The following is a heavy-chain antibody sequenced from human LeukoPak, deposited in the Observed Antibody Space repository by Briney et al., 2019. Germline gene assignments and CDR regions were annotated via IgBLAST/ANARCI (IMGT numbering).Heavy chain of an antibody. J-gene: IGHJ6*03. CDR3: ARGSVVTGTTAYYYYYYMDV. CDR2: ISSSGSTI. CDR1: GFTFSDYY. Sequence: GGSLRLSCAASGFTFSDYYMSWIRQAPGKGLEWVSYISSSGSTIYYADSVKGRFTISRDNAKNSLYLQMNSLRAEDTAVYYCARGSVVTGTTAYYYYYYMDVWGKGTTVTVSS. D-gene: IGHD1-20*01. V-gene: IGHV3-11*04.